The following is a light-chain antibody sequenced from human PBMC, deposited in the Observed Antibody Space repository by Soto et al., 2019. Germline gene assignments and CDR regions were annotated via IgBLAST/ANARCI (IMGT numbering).Light chain of an antibody. Sequence: EIVMTQSPATLSVSPGERATLSCRASQSVSSNLAWYQQKPGQAPRLLIYATSTRSSGIPDRFIGSGSGTDFTLTITRLEPEDFALYYCQQYGTSPWTFGQGTKVDIK. V-gene: IGKV3D-15*02. CDR3: QQYGTSPWT. CDR2: ATS. J-gene: IGKJ1*01. CDR1: QSVSSN.